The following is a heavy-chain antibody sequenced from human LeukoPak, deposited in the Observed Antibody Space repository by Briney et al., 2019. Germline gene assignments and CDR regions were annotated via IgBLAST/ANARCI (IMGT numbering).Heavy chain of an antibody. CDR2: IIPIFGTA. Sequence: SVKVSCKASGGTFSSYAISWVRQAPGQGLEWRGGIIPIFGTANYAQKFQGRVTITTDESTSTAYMELSSLRSEDTAVYYCARSERGYSYGPIDYWGQGTLVTVSS. D-gene: IGHD5-18*01. CDR1: GGTFSSYA. V-gene: IGHV1-69*05. CDR3: ARSERGYSYGPIDY. J-gene: IGHJ4*02.